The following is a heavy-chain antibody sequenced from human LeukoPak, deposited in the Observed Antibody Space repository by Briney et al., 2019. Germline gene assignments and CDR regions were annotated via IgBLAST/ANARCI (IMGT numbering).Heavy chain of an antibody. J-gene: IGHJ3*02. CDR1: GFTFSAFA. V-gene: IGHV3-33*08. D-gene: IGHD2-15*01. CDR2: IWYDGSNK. CDR3: ASVPGDCSGGSCNDAFDI. Sequence: GGSPRLSCEASGFTFSAFAMSWVRQAPGKGLEWVAVIWYDGSNKYYADSVKGRFTISRDNSKNTLYLQMNSLRAEDTAVYYCASVPGDCSGGSCNDAFDIWGQGTMVTVSS.